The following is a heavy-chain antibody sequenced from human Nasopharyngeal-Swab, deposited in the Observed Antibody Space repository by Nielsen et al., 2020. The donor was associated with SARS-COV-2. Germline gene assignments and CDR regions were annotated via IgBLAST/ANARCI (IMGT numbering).Heavy chain of an antibody. D-gene: IGHD3-10*01. CDR1: GFIFGDCA. CDR2: IDKKANNYAT. CDR3: TRDNGTYNWFDP. V-gene: IGHV3-73*01. J-gene: IGHJ5*02. Sequence: GASLKISCAGAGFIFGDCAIHWVRQSSAKGLEWVAHIDKKANNYATEYAASVKGRFTISRDDSSNMAYLQMNRLNTEDTAVYYCTRDNGTYNWFDPWGQGALATVSS.